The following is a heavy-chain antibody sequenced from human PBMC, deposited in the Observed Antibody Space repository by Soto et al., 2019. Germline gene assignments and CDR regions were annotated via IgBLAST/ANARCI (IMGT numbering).Heavy chain of an antibody. CDR1: GAGDTFSNYG. Sequence: QVHLVQSGAEVKSPGSAVKVSCKVSGAGDTFSNYGLNWMRQAPGQGLEWMGGTIPAFGTAYYAQKFQGRVTITADTSTPTAYMELSSLRSDDTAVYYCWRHDKTALPPLDSWGQGTLVSVSS. CDR2: TIPAFGTA. CDR3: WRHDKTALPPLDS. V-gene: IGHV1-69*06. D-gene: IGHD1-1*01. J-gene: IGHJ4*02.